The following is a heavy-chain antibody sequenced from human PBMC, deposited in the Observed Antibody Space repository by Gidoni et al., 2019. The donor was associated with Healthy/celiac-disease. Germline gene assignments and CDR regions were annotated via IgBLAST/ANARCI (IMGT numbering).Heavy chain of an antibody. CDR2: ISYDGSNK. Sequence: QVQLVESGGGVVQPGRSLRLSCAASGFTVSSYGMHWVRQAPGKGLEWVAVISYDGSNKYYADSVKGRFTISRDNSKNTLYLQMNSLRAEDTAVYYCANDIVVVPAAPNFDAFDIWGQGTMVTVSS. D-gene: IGHD2-2*01. V-gene: IGHV3-30*18. J-gene: IGHJ3*02. CDR3: ANDIVVVPAAPNFDAFDI. CDR1: GFTVSSYG.